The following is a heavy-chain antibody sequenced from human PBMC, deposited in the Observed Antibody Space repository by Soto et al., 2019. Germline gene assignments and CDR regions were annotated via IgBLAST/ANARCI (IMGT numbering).Heavy chain of an antibody. Sequence: SETLSLTCTVSGGSISSYYWSWIRQPPGKGLEWIGYMYFRGSTNYNPSLKSRVTISVDTSKNQFSLKLSSVTAADTAVYYCARTIVLVPAAISWFDPWGQGTLVTVSS. J-gene: IGHJ5*02. V-gene: IGHV4-59*12. CDR2: MYFRGST. CDR1: GGSISSYY. D-gene: IGHD2-2*02. CDR3: ARTIVLVPAAISWFDP.